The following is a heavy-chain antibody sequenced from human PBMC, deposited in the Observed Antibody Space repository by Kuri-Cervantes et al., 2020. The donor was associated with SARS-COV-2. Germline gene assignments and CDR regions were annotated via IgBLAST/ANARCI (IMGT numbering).Heavy chain of an antibody. CDR3: AREEPLSEAFDY. V-gene: IGHV3-30-3*01. J-gene: IGHJ4*02. CDR2: ISYDGSEK. Sequence: GESLKISCAASGFTFSSYAMHWVRQAPGKGLEWVAVISYDGSEKYYADSVKGRFTISRDNSKNTLYLQMNSLRAEDTTVYYRAREEPLSEAFDYWGQGTLVTVSS. CDR1: GFTFSSYA. D-gene: IGHD1-14*01.